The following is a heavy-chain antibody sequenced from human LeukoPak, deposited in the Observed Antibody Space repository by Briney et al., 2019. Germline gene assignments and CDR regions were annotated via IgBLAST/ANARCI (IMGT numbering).Heavy chain of an antibody. D-gene: IGHD3-3*01. CDR2: IYSGGST. J-gene: IGHJ4*02. CDR1: GFTVSSNY. V-gene: IGHV3-53*01. CDR3: ARGGAYYDFWSYYFDY. Sequence: PGGSLRLSCAAPGFTVSSNYMSWVRQAPGKGLEWVSVIYSGGSTYYADSVKGRFTISRDNSKNTLYLQMNSLRAEDTAVYYCARGGAYYDFWSYYFDYWGQGTLVTVSS.